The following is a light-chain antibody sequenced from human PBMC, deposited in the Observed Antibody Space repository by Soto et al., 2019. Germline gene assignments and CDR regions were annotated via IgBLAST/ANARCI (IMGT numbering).Light chain of an antibody. CDR1: SSDDGGYKY. CDR2: EVN. J-gene: IGLJ1*01. CDR3: SSYTTSSTLV. V-gene: IGLV2-14*01. Sequence: QSALTQPASVSGSPGQTITVSCTGTSSDDGGYKYVSWYQHHPGRAPKLMIYEVNNRPSGVSHRLSGSKSGNTASLTISGLQPEDEADYYCSSYTTSSTLVFGTGTKVTVL.